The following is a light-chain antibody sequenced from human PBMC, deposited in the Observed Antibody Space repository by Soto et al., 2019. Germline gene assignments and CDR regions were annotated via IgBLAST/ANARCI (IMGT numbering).Light chain of an antibody. CDR1: QSVSSN. V-gene: IGKV3-15*01. J-gene: IGKJ5*01. CDR2: GAS. Sequence: EVVMTQSAATLSVSPGERATLSCRASQSVSSNLAWYQQKPGQSPRLLIYGASTRATGLPARFSGSGSGTEFTLTISSLQSEDFAVYYCQQYNNWPPQITFGQGTRLEIK. CDR3: QQYNNWPPQIT.